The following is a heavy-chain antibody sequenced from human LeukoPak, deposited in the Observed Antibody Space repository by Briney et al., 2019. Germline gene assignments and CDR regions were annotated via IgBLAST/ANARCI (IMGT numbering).Heavy chain of an antibody. Sequence: GGGLRVSCAASGFTFSTYSMNWVRQAPGKGLEWVSSISSGSSYIYYADSVKGRVTISRDNAKNSLYLQMNSLRAEDTAVYYCARVMTTVTKAFDYWGQGNLVTVSS. J-gene: IGHJ4*02. CDR1: GFTFSTYS. CDR3: ARVMTTVTKAFDY. CDR2: ISSGSSYI. V-gene: IGHV3-21*01. D-gene: IGHD4-17*01.